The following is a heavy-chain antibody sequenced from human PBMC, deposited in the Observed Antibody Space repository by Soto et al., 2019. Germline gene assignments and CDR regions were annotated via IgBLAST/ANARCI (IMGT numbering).Heavy chain of an antibody. J-gene: IGHJ4*02. CDR3: AREDSIIIPAVSDF. D-gene: IGHD2-2*01. CDR1: GFTFNNYG. Sequence: PWGSLRLSGAVSGFTFNNYGINWVRQAPGKGLEWVSSVSKSDYTYYSDSAKGRFTISRDNAKNSVSLQMNTLRAEDTAVYYCAREDSIIIPAVSDFWGQGALVTVSS. CDR2: VSKSDYT. V-gene: IGHV3-21*01.